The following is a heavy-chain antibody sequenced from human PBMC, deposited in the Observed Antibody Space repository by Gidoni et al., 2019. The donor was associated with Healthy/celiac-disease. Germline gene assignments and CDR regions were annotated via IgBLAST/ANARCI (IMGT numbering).Heavy chain of an antibody. D-gene: IGHD2-15*01. Sequence: QVQLVQSGAEVKKPGASVKVSCKVSGYTLTQLSMHWVRQAPGKGLEWMGGFDPEDGETIYAQKFQGRVTMTEDTSTDTAYMELSSLRSEDTAVYYCATRIVVVVAAIYYFDYWGQGTLVTVSS. J-gene: IGHJ4*02. CDR1: GYTLTQLS. CDR3: ATRIVVVVAAIYYFDY. V-gene: IGHV1-24*01. CDR2: FDPEDGET.